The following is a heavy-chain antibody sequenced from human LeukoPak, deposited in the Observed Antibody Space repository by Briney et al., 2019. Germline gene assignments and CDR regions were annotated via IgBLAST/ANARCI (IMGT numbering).Heavy chain of an antibody. CDR2: IIPIFGTA. CDR1: RGTFSSYA. J-gene: IGHJ5*02. CDR3: AYYYDSSGYSSWFDP. D-gene: IGHD3-22*01. Sequence: ASVKVSCKASRGTFSSYAISWVRQAPGQGLEWMGRIIPIFGTANYAQKFQGRVTITADKSTSTAYMELSSLRSEDTAVYYCAYYYDSSGYSSWFDPWGQGPLVTVSS. V-gene: IGHV1-69*06.